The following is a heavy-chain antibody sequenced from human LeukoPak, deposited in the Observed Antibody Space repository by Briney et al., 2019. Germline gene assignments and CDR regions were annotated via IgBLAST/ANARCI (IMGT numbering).Heavy chain of an antibody. J-gene: IGHJ6*03. CDR3: ARHPSGSEVRGVISDYYYYMDV. D-gene: IGHD3-10*01. Sequence: SETLSLTCAVSGVSISGSYYYWSWIRQPPGKGLEWIGEINHSGSTNYNPSLKSRVTISVDTSKNQFSLKLSSVTAADTAVYYCARHPSGSEVRGVISDYYYYMDVWGKGTTVTISS. V-gene: IGHV4-34*01. CDR2: INHSGST. CDR1: GVSISGSYYY.